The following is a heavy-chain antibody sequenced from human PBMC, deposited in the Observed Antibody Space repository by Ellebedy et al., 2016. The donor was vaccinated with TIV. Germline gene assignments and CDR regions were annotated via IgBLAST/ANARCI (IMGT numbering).Heavy chain of an antibody. CDR3: ARDDLEDFWSGYPDY. Sequence: AASVKVSCKASGYTFTNYYMHWVRQAPGQGLEWMGKINPSGGSTSNAHHLQGRISMTRDTSTSTVYMELSSLRSEDTAVYYCARDDLEDFWSGYPDYWGQGTLVTVSS. CDR1: GYTFTNYY. J-gene: IGHJ4*02. CDR2: INPSGGST. D-gene: IGHD3-3*01. V-gene: IGHV1-46*01.